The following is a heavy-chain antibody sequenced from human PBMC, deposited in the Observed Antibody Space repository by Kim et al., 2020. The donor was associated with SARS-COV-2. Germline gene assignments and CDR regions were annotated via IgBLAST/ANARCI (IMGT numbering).Heavy chain of an antibody. Sequence: SETLSLTCTVSGGSISSYYWSWIRQPPGKGLEWIGYIYYSGSTNYNPSLKSRVTISVDTSKNQFSLKLSSVTAADTAVYYCARGPVDTGMGGYYFDYWGQETLVTVSS. CDR3: ARGPVDTGMGGYYFDY. J-gene: IGHJ4*02. D-gene: IGHD5-18*01. CDR1: GGSISSYY. CDR2: IYYSGST. V-gene: IGHV4-59*01.